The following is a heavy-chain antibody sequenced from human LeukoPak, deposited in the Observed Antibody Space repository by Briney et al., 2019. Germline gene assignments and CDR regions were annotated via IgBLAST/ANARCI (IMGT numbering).Heavy chain of an antibody. V-gene: IGHV4-39*01. D-gene: IGHD3-3*01. Sequence: PSETLSRTCAVAGISISSRTNDWGWIRQRPWKGLGELGGIYYSGSTYYNPSLNSRVTISVDTSKNQFPLKLSSVTAADTSVYYCARHTTILGVVIDCWGQGTLATVSS. CDR3: ARHTTILGVVIDC. CDR1: GISISSRTND. CDR2: IYYSGST. J-gene: IGHJ4*02.